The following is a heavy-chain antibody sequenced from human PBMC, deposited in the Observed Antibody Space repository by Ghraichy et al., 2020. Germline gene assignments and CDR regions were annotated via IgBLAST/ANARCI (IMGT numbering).Heavy chain of an antibody. CDR2: ISSSSSYI. V-gene: IGHV3-21*01. D-gene: IGHD1-7*01. CDR1: GFTFSSYS. Sequence: SCAASGFTFSSYSMNWVRQAPGKGLEWVSSISSSSSYIYYADSVKGRFTISRDNAKNSLYLQMNSLRAEDTAVYYCARDRVEAGTGYYYYYGMDVWGQGTTVTVSS. CDR3: ARDRVEAGTGYYYYYGMDV. J-gene: IGHJ6*02.